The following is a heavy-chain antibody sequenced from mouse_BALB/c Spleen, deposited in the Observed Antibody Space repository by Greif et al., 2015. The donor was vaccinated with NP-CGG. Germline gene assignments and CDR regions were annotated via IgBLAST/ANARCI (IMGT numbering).Heavy chain of an antibody. Sequence: VQLQQSGAELVKPGASVKLSCTASGFNIKDTYMHWVKQRPEQGLEWIGRIDPANGNTKYDPKFQGKATITADTYSNTAFLQLSSLTSEVTAVYYCARYGNYVYFDVWGAGATVTVSS. CDR2: IDPANGNT. J-gene: IGHJ1*01. D-gene: IGHD2-1*01. CDR3: ARYGNYVYFDV. V-gene: IGHV14-3*02. CDR1: GFNIKDTY.